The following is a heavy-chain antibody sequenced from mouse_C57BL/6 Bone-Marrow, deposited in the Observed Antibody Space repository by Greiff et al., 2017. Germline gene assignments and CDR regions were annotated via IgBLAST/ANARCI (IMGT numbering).Heavy chain of an antibody. CDR2: FYPRSGNT. CDR3: EGYYYGSTPFAY. CDR1: GYTFTSYG. Sequence: QVQLQQSGAELARPGASVKLSCKASGYTFTSYGISWVKQRTGQGLEWIGEFYPRSGNTYYNAKFKGKATLTADTSSSTAYMELRSLTSEDSAVEFYEGYYYGSTPFAYWGQGTLVTVSA. J-gene: IGHJ3*01. D-gene: IGHD1-1*01. V-gene: IGHV1-81*01.